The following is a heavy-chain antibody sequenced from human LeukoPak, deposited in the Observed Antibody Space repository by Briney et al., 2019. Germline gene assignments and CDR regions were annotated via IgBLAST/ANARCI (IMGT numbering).Heavy chain of an antibody. V-gene: IGHV1-46*01. J-gene: IGHJ4*02. D-gene: IGHD6-19*01. CDR3: ARALYGSAFAIGY. CDR2: INPSGGST. CDR1: GYTFINYY. Sequence: AAVKVSFKASGYTFINYYIHWVRQAPGQGLEWMGIINPSGGSTSYAQKFQGRVTITTNTSMPTVYMELSSLRSEDTAVYHCARALYGSAFAIGYWGQGTLVTVSS.